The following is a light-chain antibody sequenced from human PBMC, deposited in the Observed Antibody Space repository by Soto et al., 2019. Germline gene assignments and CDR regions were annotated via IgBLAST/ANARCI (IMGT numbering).Light chain of an antibody. J-gene: IGKJ1*01. V-gene: IGKV3-15*01. CDR2: GAS. CDR1: QSVSSN. Sequence: EIVMTQSPSILSVSPGDRATLSCRAGQSVSSNLAWYQQKPGQTPRLVIYGASNRATGVPARFSGSGSGTDFTLTISSLQSEDFAVYYCLQYDDWHRTFGQGTKVDI. CDR3: LQYDDWHRT.